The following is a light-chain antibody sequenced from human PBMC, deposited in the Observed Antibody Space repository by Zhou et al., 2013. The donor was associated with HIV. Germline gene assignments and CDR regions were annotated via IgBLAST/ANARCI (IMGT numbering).Light chain of an antibody. CDR3: QQYGSSPLT. CDR2: GAS. CDR1: QSVDSTY. V-gene: IGKV3-20*01. J-gene: IGKJ4*01. Sequence: DIVLTQSPGTLSLSPGERATLSCRASQSVDSTYLAWYQHKPGQAPRLLIYGASSRATGIPDRFSGSGSETDFTLSISRLEPEDFAVYYCQQYGSSPLTFGGGTKVELK.